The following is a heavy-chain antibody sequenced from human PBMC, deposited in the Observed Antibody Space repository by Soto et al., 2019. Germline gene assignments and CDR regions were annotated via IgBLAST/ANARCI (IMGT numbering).Heavy chain of an antibody. Sequence: EVQLLESGGGLVQPGGSLKLSCAASGFTFNNHAMTWVRQAPGKGLEWVSAMSGGVSTYYADSVKGRFTIARDNSKNALYLQVTNVRLGDTAVYDCARGYNGSRNFDYWGQGTLVTVSS. CDR1: GFTFNNHA. J-gene: IGHJ4*02. D-gene: IGHD1-20*01. CDR2: MSGGVST. V-gene: IGHV3-23*01. CDR3: ARGYNGSRNFDY.